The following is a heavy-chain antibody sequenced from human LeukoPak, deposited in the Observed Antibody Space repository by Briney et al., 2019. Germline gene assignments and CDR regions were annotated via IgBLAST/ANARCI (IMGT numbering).Heavy chain of an antibody. CDR1: GFTFSNYN. D-gene: IGHD2-15*01. V-gene: IGHV3-21*01. CDR2: ISSSSSYI. Sequence: GGSLRLSCAASGFTFSNYNINWVRQVPGKGLEWVSSISSSSSYIYYADSVKGRFTISRDNAKNSLYLQMNSLRAEDTAVYYCASWVGAADAFDIWGQGTMVTVSS. J-gene: IGHJ3*02. CDR3: ASWVGAADAFDI.